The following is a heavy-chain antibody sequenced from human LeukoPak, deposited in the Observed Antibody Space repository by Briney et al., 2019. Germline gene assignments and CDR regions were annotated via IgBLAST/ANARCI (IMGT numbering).Heavy chain of an antibody. CDR3: ARKAPSDYGDYLKVHWYFDL. CDR1: GGSISSGDYY. J-gene: IGHJ2*01. V-gene: IGHV4-61*02. CDR2: IYTSGST. Sequence: SETLSLTCTVSGGSISSGDYYWSWIRQPAGKGLEWIGRIYTSGSTNYNPSLKSRVTMSVDTSKNQFSLKLSSVTAADTAVYYCARKAPSDYGDYLKVHWYFDLWGRGTLVTVSS. D-gene: IGHD4-17*01.